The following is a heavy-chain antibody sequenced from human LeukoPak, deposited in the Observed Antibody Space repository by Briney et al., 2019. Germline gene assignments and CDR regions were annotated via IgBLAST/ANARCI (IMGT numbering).Heavy chain of an antibody. D-gene: IGHD3-22*01. CDR3: ANEGHSDSSGYPYYFDN. Sequence: GGSLRLSCAASGFTFSSYAMSWVRQAPGKGLEWVSAISDSGRSTYYADSVKGRFTISRDNSKNTLYLQMNSLRGEDTAVYYCANEGHSDSSGYPYYFDNWGQRTLVTVSS. V-gene: IGHV3-23*01. CDR1: GFTFSSYA. CDR2: ISDSGRST. J-gene: IGHJ4*02.